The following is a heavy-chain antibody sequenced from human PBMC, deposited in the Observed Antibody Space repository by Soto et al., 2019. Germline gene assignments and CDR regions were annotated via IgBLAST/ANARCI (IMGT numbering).Heavy chain of an antibody. CDR2: INEDGSVK. D-gene: IGHD3-16*01. CDR3: ARDMTRGACSLDY. Sequence: EVQLVESGGGLVQPGGSLRLSCAASGFTVSNYWMTWVRQAPGRGLEWVANINEDGSVKGYVDSMKGRITISRDNARNSLNLQMNSLRVEDTAVYYCARDMTRGACSLDYWGQGTLVTVSS. J-gene: IGHJ4*02. CDR1: GFTVSNYW. V-gene: IGHV3-7*01.